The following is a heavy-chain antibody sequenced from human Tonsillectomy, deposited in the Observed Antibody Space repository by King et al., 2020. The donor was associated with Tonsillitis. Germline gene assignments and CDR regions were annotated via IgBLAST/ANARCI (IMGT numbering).Heavy chain of an antibody. V-gene: IGHV4-34*01. CDR2: INYSGNT. CDR1: GGSFSTYY. Sequence: QVQLQQWGAGLLKPSETLSLTCAVYGGSFSTYYWSWIRQTPGKGLEWIGEINYSGNTNYNPSLGSRVTISLDTSKNQFSLKLSSVTAADTAVYYCASRLPRGVWGKGATVTVSS. CDR3: ASRLPRGV. J-gene: IGHJ6*04. D-gene: IGHD4-11*01.